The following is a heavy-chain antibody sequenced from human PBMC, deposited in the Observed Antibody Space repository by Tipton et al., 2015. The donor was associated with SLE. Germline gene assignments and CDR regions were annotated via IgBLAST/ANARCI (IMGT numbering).Heavy chain of an antibody. D-gene: IGHD2-21*01. CDR1: GDSMNSGVYY. Sequence: TLSLTCTVSGDSMNSGVYYWSWLRQPAGKGLEWIGRIFSSGNTIYNPSLKSRVIISEDTSKNQFSLRLSSVTAADTAVYYCAREGISYCGGDCHGSFDYWGQGSLVTVSS. V-gene: IGHV4-61*02. J-gene: IGHJ4*02. CDR3: AREGISYCGGDCHGSFDY. CDR2: IFSSGNT.